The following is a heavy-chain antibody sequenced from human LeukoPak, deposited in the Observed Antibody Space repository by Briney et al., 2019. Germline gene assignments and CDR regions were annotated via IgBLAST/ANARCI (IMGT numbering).Heavy chain of an antibody. CDR3: ARFVVVPAAKGRSQNAFDI. D-gene: IGHD2-2*01. CDR2: IYHSGST. Sequence: SQTLSLTCTVSGGSISSGGYYWSWIRQPPGKGLEWIGYIYHSGSTYYNPSLKSRVTISVDRSKNQFSLKLSSVTAADTAVYYCARFVVVPAAKGRSQNAFDIWGQGTMVTVSS. J-gene: IGHJ3*02. V-gene: IGHV4-30-2*01. CDR1: GGSISSGGYY.